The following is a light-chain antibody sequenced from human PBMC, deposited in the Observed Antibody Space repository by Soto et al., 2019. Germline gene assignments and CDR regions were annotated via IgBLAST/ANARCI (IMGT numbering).Light chain of an antibody. Sequence: QSALTQPPSASGSPGQSITISCTGTSSDVGGSRYVSWYQQHPGKAPKLIIFKVTKRPSGVSNRFSGSQSGNTASLTISGLQAEDEANYYCSSYTSGNARVFGGGTKLTVL. V-gene: IGLV2-14*01. J-gene: IGLJ3*02. CDR2: KVT. CDR3: SSYTSGNARV. CDR1: SSDVGGSRY.